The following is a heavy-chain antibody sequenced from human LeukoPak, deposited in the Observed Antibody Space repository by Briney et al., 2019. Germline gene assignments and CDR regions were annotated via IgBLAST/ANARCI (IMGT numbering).Heavy chain of an antibody. CDR2: IYYVGST. CDR1: GGSISSGDYY. V-gene: IGHV4-30-4*01. CDR3: ASTVTENFQH. Sequence: SETLSLTCTVSGGSISSGDYYWSWIRQPPGTGLEWIGYIYYVGSTYYSPSLKSRVTISVDTSKNQFSLKLSSVTAADTAVYYCASTVTENFQHWGQGTLVTVSS. D-gene: IGHD4-17*01. J-gene: IGHJ1*01.